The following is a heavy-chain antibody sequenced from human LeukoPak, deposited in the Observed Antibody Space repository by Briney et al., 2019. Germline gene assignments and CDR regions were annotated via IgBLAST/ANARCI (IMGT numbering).Heavy chain of an antibody. D-gene: IGHD6-19*01. CDR2: ISSSSSPV. CDR3: AKNPLVSGTIYFDS. J-gene: IGHJ4*02. CDR1: GFTFSSYS. V-gene: IGHV3-48*01. Sequence: PGGSLRLSCAASGFTFSSYSINWVRQAPGKGLEWVSYISSSSSPVYYADSVKGRFTISRDNSKSTLYLEMNSLRAEDTAIYYCAKNPLVSGTIYFDSWGQGTLLTVSS.